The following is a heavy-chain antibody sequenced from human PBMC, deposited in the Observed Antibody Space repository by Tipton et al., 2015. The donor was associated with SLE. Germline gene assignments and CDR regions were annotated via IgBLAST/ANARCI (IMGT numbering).Heavy chain of an antibody. V-gene: IGHV4-59*08. CDR1: GGSISSYY. CDR3: ARGMLTWRGAIVGVDV. D-gene: IGHD2-8*01. Sequence: TLSLTCTVSGGSISSYYWSWIRQPPGKGLEWIGNIYYSGITHYNPSLKSRVAMSVDTAKNQFSLKLTSVTAADTAVYYCARGMLTWRGAIVGVDVWGQGTTVNVS. CDR2: IYYSGIT. J-gene: IGHJ6*02.